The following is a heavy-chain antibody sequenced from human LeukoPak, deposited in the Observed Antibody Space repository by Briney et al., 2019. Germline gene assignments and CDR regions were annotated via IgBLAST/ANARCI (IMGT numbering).Heavy chain of an antibody. CDR2: IIPILGIA. J-gene: IGHJ1*01. CDR1: GGTFSSYA. V-gene: IGHV1-69*04. CDR3: ARVPMIAARPRYFQH. D-gene: IGHD6-6*01. Sequence: ASVKVSCKASGGTFSSYAISWVRQAPGQGLEWMGRIIPILGIANYAQKFQGRVTITADKSTSTAYMELSSLRSEDTAVYYCARVPMIAARPRYFQHWGQGTLVTVTS.